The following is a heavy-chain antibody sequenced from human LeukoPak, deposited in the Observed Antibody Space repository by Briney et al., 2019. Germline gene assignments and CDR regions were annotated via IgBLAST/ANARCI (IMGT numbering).Heavy chain of an antibody. CDR2: ISYDGSNK. CDR3: ARNSQYDYIWGSYREYFDY. CDR1: GFTFSSYG. Sequence: PGGSLRLSCAASGFTFSSYGMHWVRQAPGKGLEWVAVISYDGSNKYYADSVKGRFTISRENSKNTLYLQMNSLRAEDTAVYYCARNSQYDYIWGSYREYFDYWGQGTLVTVSS. J-gene: IGHJ4*02. V-gene: IGHV3-30*03. D-gene: IGHD3-16*02.